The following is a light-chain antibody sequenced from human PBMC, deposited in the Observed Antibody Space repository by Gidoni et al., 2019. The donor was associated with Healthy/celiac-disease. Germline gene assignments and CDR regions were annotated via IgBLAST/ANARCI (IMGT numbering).Light chain of an antibody. V-gene: IGLV2-14*01. CDR2: DVS. CDR3: SSYTSSSSDVV. Sequence: QSALTQPASVSGSPGQSTTISCTGTSSDVAGYNYVPWYQQHPGKAPKLMNYDVSNRPSGVSNRFSGSKSGNTASLTISGLQAEDEADYYCSSYTSSSSDVVFGGGTKLTVL. J-gene: IGLJ2*01. CDR1: SSDVAGYNY.